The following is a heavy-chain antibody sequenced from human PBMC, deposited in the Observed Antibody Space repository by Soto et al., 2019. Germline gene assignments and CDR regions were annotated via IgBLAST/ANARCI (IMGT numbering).Heavy chain of an antibody. V-gene: IGHV3-74*01. J-gene: IGHJ4*02. CDR3: ARVHRIRGYNYYFDY. CDR2: INSDGSST. CDR1: GFTFSSYW. Sequence: EVQLVESGGGLVQPEGSLRLSCAASGFTFSSYWMHWVRQAPGKGLVWVSRINSDGSSTSYADSVKGRFTISRDNAKNTLYLQMNSLRAEDTAVYYCARVHRIRGYNYYFDYWGQGTLVTVSS. D-gene: IGHD6-25*01.